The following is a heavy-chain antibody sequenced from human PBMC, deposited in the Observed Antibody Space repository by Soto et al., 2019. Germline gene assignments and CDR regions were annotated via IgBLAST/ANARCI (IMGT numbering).Heavy chain of an antibody. D-gene: IGHD3-22*01. CDR2: ISAYNGNT. Sequence: QVKLVQSGTEVKKPGASIKVSCKASGSSFATSGMSWVRQAPGQGLEWMGWISAYNGNTNYDQNLQDRVTMTTDTSTSTAYLELRNLRSDDTAVYYCARAGQYDDASGYANWGQGTLVTVSS. V-gene: IGHV1-18*01. CDR1: GSSFATSG. CDR3: ARAGQYDDASGYAN. J-gene: IGHJ4*02.